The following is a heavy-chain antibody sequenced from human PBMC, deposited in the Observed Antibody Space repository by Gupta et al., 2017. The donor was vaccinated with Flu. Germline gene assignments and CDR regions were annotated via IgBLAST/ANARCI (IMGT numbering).Heavy chain of an antibody. CDR3: AKDWRWNYNNYGMNV. CDR1: GFSFRNYG. V-gene: IGHV3-30*18. D-gene: IGHD3-10*01. Sequence: QERVVESGGGVVQPGRSLKLSCAASGFSFRNYGMHWVRQAPGKGLEWVAVISHDGSNYYHTDSVKGRFTISRDNSKNTLYLQMNSLRTEDTAVYYCAKDWRWNYNNYGMNVWGQGTTVTVSS. J-gene: IGHJ6*02. CDR2: ISHDGSNY.